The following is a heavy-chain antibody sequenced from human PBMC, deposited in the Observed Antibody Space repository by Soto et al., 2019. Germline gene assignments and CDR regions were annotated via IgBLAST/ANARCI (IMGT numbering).Heavy chain of an antibody. J-gene: IGHJ2*01. V-gene: IGHV1-69*06. CDR3: ASTKYDSSAYYYWYLGL. CDR2: IIPIFGTA. CDR1: EDTFSNYA. D-gene: IGHD3-22*01. Sequence: QVELVQSGAEVKKPGSSVKVSCQASEDTFSNYAISWVRQAPGQGFEWMGGIIPIFGTANYAQNFQGRVTITADTSANTVYLELSSLRSEDTAVYYWASTKYDSSAYYYWYLGLWGRGTLVTVSS.